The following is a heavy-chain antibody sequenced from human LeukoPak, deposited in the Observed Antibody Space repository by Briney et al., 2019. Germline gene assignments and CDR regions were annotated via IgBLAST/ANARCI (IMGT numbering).Heavy chain of an antibody. CDR3: ARVKSSSWWDDQNFDY. V-gene: IGHV3-48*04. CDR1: GFTFSSYS. D-gene: IGHD6-13*01. J-gene: IGHJ4*02. CDR2: ISSSSFTI. Sequence: PGGSLRLSCAASGFTFSSYSMNWVRQAPGKGLEWVSYISSSSFTIHYADSVKGRFTISRDNAKSSLYLQMNSLRAEDTAVYYCARVKSSSWWDDQNFDYWGQGTLVTVSS.